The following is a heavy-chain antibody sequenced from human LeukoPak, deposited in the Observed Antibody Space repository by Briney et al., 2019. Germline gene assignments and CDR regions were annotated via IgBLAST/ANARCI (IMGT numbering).Heavy chain of an antibody. Sequence: GESLTLSCAASGFTLSNYWVHWVRQAPGKGLVWVSRIDSDGSSRSYAGSVKGRFTISRDNAKNTLYLQMNSLRAEDTAVYYCVREGGYDPFENWGQGTLVTVSS. J-gene: IGHJ4*02. CDR3: VREGGYDPFEN. CDR1: GFTLSNYW. V-gene: IGHV3-74*01. CDR2: IDSDGSSR. D-gene: IGHD5-12*01.